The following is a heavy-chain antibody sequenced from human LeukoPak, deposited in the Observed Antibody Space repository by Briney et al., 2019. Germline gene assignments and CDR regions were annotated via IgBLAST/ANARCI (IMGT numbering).Heavy chain of an antibody. CDR3: ARGEGYYASGSYYIDY. V-gene: IGHV3-21*01. CDR2: ITTSSTYI. Sequence: GGSLRLSCAASGFTFSSYTMNWVRQAPGKGLEWVSPITTSSTYIYYADSVRGRFTISRDNAKNPLYLRMSSLRVEDTAVYYCARGEGYYASGSYYIDYWGQGTLVTVSS. CDR1: GFTFSSYT. D-gene: IGHD3-10*01. J-gene: IGHJ4*02.